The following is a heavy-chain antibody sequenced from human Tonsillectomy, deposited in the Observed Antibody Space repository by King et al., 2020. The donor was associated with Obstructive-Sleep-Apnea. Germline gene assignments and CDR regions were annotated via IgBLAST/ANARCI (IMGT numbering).Heavy chain of an antibody. CDR2: IYPGDSDT. Sequence: VQLVESGAEVKKPGESLKISCKGSGYRFTSYWIGWVRQMPGKGLEWMGIIYPGDSDTRYSPSFQGQVTISADKSISTAYLQWSSLKASDTAMYFCARHKGTHYYDSSGYENRGQGTLVTVSS. J-gene: IGHJ4*02. CDR3: ARHKGTHYYDSSGYEN. V-gene: IGHV5-51*01. CDR1: GYRFTSYW. D-gene: IGHD3-22*01.